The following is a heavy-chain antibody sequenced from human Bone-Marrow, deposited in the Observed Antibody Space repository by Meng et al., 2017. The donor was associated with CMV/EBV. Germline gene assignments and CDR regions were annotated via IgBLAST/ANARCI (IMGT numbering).Heavy chain of an antibody. V-gene: IGHV3-74*03. J-gene: IGHJ4*02. D-gene: IGHD3-10*01. CDR3: VKGGHLGDY. CDR1: GFTFSSSW. Sequence: GESLKISCAASGFTFSSSWMHWVRQAPGKGLVWVSHINSDGSDTKYADSVKGRFTISRDNAKNTLYLQMNTLRAEDTAVYYCVKGGHLGDYWGRGKLVHVAS. CDR2: INSDGSDT.